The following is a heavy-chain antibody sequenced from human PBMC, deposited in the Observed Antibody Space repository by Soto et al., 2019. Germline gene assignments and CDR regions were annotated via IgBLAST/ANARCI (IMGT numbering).Heavy chain of an antibody. J-gene: IGHJ6*02. CDR3: AREGVAAAGTIHYYYYGMDV. D-gene: IGHD6-13*01. CDR1: GFTFSSYA. Sequence: GSLRLSCAASGFTFSSYAMHWVRQAPGKGLEWVAVISYDGSNKYYADSVKGRFTISRDNSKNTLYLQMNSLRAEDTAVYYCAREGVAAAGTIHYYYYGMDVWGQGTTVTVSS. V-gene: IGHV3-30-3*01. CDR2: ISYDGSNK.